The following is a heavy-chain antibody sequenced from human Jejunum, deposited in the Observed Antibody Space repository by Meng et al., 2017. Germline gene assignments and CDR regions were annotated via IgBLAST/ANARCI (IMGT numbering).Heavy chain of an antibody. CDR3: ARDNWGSIDY. V-gene: IGHV4-61*01. D-gene: IGHD7-27*01. Sequence: LQGWGPGLVRPSETLSLTCTVSGGFASSGSYSWTWVRQSPGKGLEWIGYNFDNGRTNYNPSLKSRVTMSVDTSRNQFSLKLSSVTAADTAVYYCARDNWGSIDYWGQGVLVTVSS. CDR1: GGFASSGSYS. J-gene: IGHJ4*02. CDR2: NFDNGRT.